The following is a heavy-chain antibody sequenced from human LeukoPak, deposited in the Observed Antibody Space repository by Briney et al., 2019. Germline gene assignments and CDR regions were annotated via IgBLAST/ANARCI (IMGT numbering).Heavy chain of an antibody. CDR1: GGSISSYY. CDR3: ARDPSSSGWYPPAYYFDY. Sequence: SETLSLTCPVSGGSISSYYWSWIRQPPGKGLEWIGYIYYSGSTNYNPSLKSRVTISVDTSKDQFSLKLSSVTAADTAVYYCARDPSSSGWYPPAYYFDYWGQGTLVTVSS. V-gene: IGHV4-59*01. J-gene: IGHJ4*02. D-gene: IGHD6-19*01. CDR2: IYYSGST.